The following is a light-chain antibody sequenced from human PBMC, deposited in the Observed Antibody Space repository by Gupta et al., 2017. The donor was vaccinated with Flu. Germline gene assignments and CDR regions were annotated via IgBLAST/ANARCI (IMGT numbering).Light chain of an antibody. Sequence: VTLGQPASISCGSSQSLVYSNGNIYLNWFQQRPGQPLRLLINQVSNRDSGVPDRYSGSGSGTEFTRNISRVEAEDVGIYYCKQAGHWPYTFGQGTRMEIK. CDR1: QSLVYSNGNIY. J-gene: IGKJ2*01. V-gene: IGKV2-30*01. CDR2: QVS. CDR3: KQAGHWPYT.